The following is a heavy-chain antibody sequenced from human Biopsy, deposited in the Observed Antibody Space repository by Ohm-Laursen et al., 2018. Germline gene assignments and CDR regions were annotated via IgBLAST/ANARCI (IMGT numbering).Heavy chain of an antibody. CDR2: INHSGRT. Sequence: LRLSCTASGFTLSGYTMNWVRQTPGKGLEWIGEINHSGRTNYNPSLKSRVTISVDTSKNQFSLKVRSVTAADTALYFCARHPTGFWFDPWGHGTLVTVSS. CDR3: ARHPTGFWFDP. V-gene: IGHV4-34*01. J-gene: IGHJ5*02. CDR1: GFTLSGYT.